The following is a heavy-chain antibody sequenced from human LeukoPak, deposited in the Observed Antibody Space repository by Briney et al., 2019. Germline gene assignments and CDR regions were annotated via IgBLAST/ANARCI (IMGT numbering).Heavy chain of an antibody. V-gene: IGHV1-69*13. CDR2: TIPLFGTA. CDR3: ARVVVVVPSGGLGWFDR. CDR1: VGTFNSYA. D-gene: IGHD2-2*01. Sequence: SVKVSCKASVGTFNSYAVTWVRQAPGQGLEWIGGTIPLFGTAKYAQKFQGRVTITADESATTAYMELSSLGSEDTAVYYCARVVVVVPSGGLGWFDRWGQGTLVTVCS. J-gene: IGHJ5*02.